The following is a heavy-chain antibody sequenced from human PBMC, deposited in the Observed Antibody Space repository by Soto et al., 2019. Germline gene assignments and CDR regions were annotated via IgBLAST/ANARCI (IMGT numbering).Heavy chain of an antibody. Sequence: ASVKVSCKASGYTFTSYGISWVRQAPGQGLEWMGWISAYNGNTNYAQKLQGRVTMTTDTSTSTAYMELRSLRSDDTAVYYCARDQRSGELSLLYFYYYYYGMDVWGQGTTVTVSS. CDR1: GYTFTSYG. D-gene: IGHD3-16*02. CDR3: ARDQRSGELSLLYFYYYYYGMDV. V-gene: IGHV1-18*01. J-gene: IGHJ6*02. CDR2: ISAYNGNT.